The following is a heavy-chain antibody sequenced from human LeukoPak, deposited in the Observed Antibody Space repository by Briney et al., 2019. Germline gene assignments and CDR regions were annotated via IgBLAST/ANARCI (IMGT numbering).Heavy chain of an antibody. J-gene: IGHJ3*02. V-gene: IGHV1-18*01. D-gene: IGHD6-13*01. Sequence: ASVKVSCTASAYTFATYGISWVRQAPGQGLEWMGWISAYNGNTDYEQKVQGRVTMTTDTSTSTAYMELRSLRSDDTAMYFCAKRITAGAFDIWGQGTMVTVSS. CDR3: AKRITAGAFDI. CDR1: AYTFATYG. CDR2: ISAYNGNT.